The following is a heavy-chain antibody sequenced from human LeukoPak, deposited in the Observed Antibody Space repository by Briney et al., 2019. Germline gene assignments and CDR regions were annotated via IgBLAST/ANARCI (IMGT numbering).Heavy chain of an antibody. V-gene: IGHV3-48*04. CDR1: GFTFSSYA. J-gene: IGHJ5*02. CDR3: ARAHIDYYDSSGYYPS. Sequence: GGSLRLSCAASGFTFSSYAMHWVRQAPGKGLEWVSYISASATTIYYADSVKGRFTISRDNAKNSLYLQMNSLRAEDTAVYYCARAHIDYYDSSGYYPSWGQGTLVTVSS. CDR2: ISASATTI. D-gene: IGHD3-22*01.